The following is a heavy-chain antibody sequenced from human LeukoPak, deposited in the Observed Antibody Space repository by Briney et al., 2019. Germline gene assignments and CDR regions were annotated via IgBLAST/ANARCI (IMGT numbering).Heavy chain of an antibody. CDR3: AREGYYYDSSGFPCFDY. D-gene: IGHD3-22*01. J-gene: IGHJ4*02. V-gene: IGHV1-18*01. Sequence: ASVKVSCKASGYTFTSYGISWVRQAPGQGLEWMGWISAYNGNTNYAQKLQGRVTMTTDTSTSTAYMELRSLRSDDTAVYYCAREGYYYDSSGFPCFDYWGQGNLVTVSS. CDR1: GYTFTSYG. CDR2: ISAYNGNT.